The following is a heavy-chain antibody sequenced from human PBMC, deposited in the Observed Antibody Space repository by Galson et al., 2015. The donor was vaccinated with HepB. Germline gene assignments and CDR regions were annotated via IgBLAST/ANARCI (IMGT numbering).Heavy chain of an antibody. J-gene: IGHJ4*02. Sequence: SLRLSCAASGFTFSSSSMHWVRQVAGKGLDWVAVISHDGTNKYYADSVKGRFTISRDNSKNTLFLQMSSLRPEDTAVYYCAREAPIGFVELFRGPTSSLGFLTRSYFDCWGQGTLVTISS. CDR3: AREAPIGFVELFRGPTSSLGFLTRSYFDC. V-gene: IGHV3-30*04. CDR1: GFTFSSSS. CDR2: ISHDGTNK. D-gene: IGHD3-10*01.